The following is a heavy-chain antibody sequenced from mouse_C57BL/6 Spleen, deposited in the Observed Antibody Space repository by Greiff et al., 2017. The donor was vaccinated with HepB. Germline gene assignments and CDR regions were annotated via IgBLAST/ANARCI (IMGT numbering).Heavy chain of an antibody. CDR3: ARAITTGGADY. J-gene: IGHJ2*01. CDR2: IYPGDGDT. CDR1: GYAFSSSW. V-gene: IGHV1-82*01. Sequence: QVQLQQSGPELVKPGASVKISCKASGYAFSSSWMNWVKQRPGKGLEWIGRIYPGDGDTNYNGKFKGKATLTADKSSSTAYMQLSSLTSEDSAVYFCARAITTGGADYWGQGTTLTVSS. D-gene: IGHD1-1*01.